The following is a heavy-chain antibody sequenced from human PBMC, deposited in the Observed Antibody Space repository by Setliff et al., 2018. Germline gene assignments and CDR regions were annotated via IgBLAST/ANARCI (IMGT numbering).Heavy chain of an antibody. D-gene: IGHD2-15*01. Sequence: PRGVLKISCEASGFNFNLYNMNWVRQAPGKGLEWISYIISNSLTIHYADSVRGRFTISRDNARNSLYLQMSNLRAEDTAVYYCVRDEVNCSGSKCYSGFDSWGQGSQVTVSS. CDR1: GFNFNLYN. V-gene: IGHV3-48*01. CDR3: VRDEVNCSGSKCYSGFDS. CDR2: IISNSLTI. J-gene: IGHJ4*02.